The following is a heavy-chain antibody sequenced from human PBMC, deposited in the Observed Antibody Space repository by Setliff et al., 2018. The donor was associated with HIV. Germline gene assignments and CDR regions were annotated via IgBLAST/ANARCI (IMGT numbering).Heavy chain of an antibody. Sequence: SETRSLTCTVSGGSIRSGAYYWNWIRQSAGKGLEWIGHFYGTASTNYSPSLKSRLTISVDTWENEVSLKLSSVTAADTAIYYCARGDQLGLDIWGQGTKVTVSS. CDR3: ARGDQLGLDI. J-gene: IGHJ3*02. D-gene: IGHD3-3*02. CDR1: GGSIRSGAYY. CDR2: FYGTAST. V-gene: IGHV4-61*09.